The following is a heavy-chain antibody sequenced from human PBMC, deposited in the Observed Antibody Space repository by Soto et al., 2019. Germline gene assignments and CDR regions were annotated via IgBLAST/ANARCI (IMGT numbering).Heavy chain of an antibody. CDR2: INPSGGST. Sequence: WASVKVSCKASGYTFISYYMHWVRQAPGQGPEWMGIINPSGGSTSYAQKFQGRVTMTRDTSTSTVYMELSSLRSEDTAVYYCARDLGGTSGSYQYYYGMDVWGQGXTVTVYS. J-gene: IGHJ6*02. V-gene: IGHV1-46*01. CDR3: ARDLGGTSGSYQYYYGMDV. D-gene: IGHD1-1*01. CDR1: GYTFISYY.